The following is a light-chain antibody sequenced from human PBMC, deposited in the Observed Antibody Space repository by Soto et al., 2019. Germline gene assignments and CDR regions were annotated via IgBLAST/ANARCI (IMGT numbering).Light chain of an antibody. J-gene: IGKJ5*01. V-gene: IGKV3D-15*01. CDR2: GAS. Sequence: EIVMTQSPAALSVSPGERATLSCRASQSVSSNLAWYQQKPGQAPRLLIYGASTRATGIPARFSGGGSGTEFTLTISSLLSEDFGLYYCQQYNNWHPITFGQGTRLEI. CDR3: QQYNNWHPIT. CDR1: QSVSSN.